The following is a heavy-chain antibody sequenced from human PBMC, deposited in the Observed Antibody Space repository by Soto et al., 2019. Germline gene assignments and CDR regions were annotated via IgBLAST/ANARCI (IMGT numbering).Heavy chain of an antibody. CDR3: ARLVGGSYQFDY. Sequence: PGESLKISCKASGYSFTSYWITWVRQTPGKGLEWMGRIDPGDSYTTYSPSFQGHVTILVDKSISTAYPQWSSLKASDTAMYYCARLVGGSYQFDYWGQGTLVTVSS. CDR1: GYSFTSYW. V-gene: IGHV5-10-1*01. D-gene: IGHD1-26*01. CDR2: IDPGDSYT. J-gene: IGHJ4*02.